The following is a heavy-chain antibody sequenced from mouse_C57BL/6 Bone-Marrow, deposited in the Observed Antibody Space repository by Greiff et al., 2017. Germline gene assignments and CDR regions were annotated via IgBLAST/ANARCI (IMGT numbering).Heavy chain of an antibody. CDR2: IWRGGST. CDR1: GFSLTSYG. J-gene: IGHJ1*03. V-gene: IGHV2-5*01. CDR3: AKKGSSYEYCYFDV. Sequence: VQLVESGPGLVQPSQSLSITCTVSGFSLTSYGVHWVRQSPGKGLEWLGVIWRGGSTDYNAAFMSRLSITKDNSKSQVFFKMNSLQADDTAIYYCAKKGSSYEYCYFDVWGTGTTVTVSS. D-gene: IGHD1-1*01.